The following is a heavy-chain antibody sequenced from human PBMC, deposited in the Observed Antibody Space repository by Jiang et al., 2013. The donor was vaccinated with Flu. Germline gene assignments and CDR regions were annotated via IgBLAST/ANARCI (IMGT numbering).Heavy chain of an antibody. D-gene: IGHD2-2*01. CDR2: IIPIFGTA. CDR3: ARFICSSTSCYHGNAFDI. J-gene: IGHJ3*02. Sequence: AEVKKPGSSVKVSCKASGGTFSSYAISWVRQAPGQGLEWMGGIIPIFGTANYAQKFQGRVTITADESTSTAYMELSSLRSEDTAVYYCARFICSSTSCYHGNAFDIWGQGTMVTVSS. V-gene: IGHV1-69*01. CDR1: GGTFSSYA.